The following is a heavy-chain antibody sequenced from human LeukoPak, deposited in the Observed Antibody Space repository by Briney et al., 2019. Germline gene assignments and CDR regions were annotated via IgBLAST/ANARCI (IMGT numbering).Heavy chain of an antibody. V-gene: IGHV3-23*01. CDR1: KLAFSNYA. J-gene: IGHJ3*02. CDR2: ISGGGGNT. Sequence: PGGSLRLSCAASKLAFSNYAMSWVRQAPGKGLEWVSAISGGGGNTYYADSVKGRFTISRDNSKNTLYLQMNSLRAEDTAVYYCGKNRYSGSLSPFDIWGQGTMVTVSS. D-gene: IGHD1-26*01. CDR3: GKNRYSGSLSPFDI.